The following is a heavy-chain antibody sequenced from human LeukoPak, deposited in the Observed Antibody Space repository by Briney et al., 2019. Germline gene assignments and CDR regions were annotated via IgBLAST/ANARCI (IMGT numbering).Heavy chain of an antibody. CDR3: ARLSWLRHAFDI. CDR2: INPNSGGT. CDR1: GYTFTDYY. Sequence: GASVKVSCKASGYTFTDYYMHWVRQAPGQGLEWMGWINPNSGGTNYAQKFQGRVTMTRDTSISTAYMELSRLRSDDTAVYYCARLSWLRHAFDIWGQGTMVTVSS. V-gene: IGHV1-2*02. J-gene: IGHJ3*02. D-gene: IGHD5-12*01.